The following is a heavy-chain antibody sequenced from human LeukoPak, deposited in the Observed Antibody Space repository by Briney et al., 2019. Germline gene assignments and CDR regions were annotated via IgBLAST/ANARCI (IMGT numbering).Heavy chain of an antibody. D-gene: IGHD3-10*01. Sequence: SETLSLTCTVSGGSIISSDYYWGWIRQSPGKGLEWIGSVYSSGTTYYNPSPQSRITISQDTSKSQISLKLTSVAAADTAMYYCARGRMVRGTKVFDPWGQGTLVTVSS. J-gene: IGHJ5*02. V-gene: IGHV4-39*01. CDR2: VYSSGTT. CDR3: ARGRMVRGTKVFDP. CDR1: GGSIISSDYY.